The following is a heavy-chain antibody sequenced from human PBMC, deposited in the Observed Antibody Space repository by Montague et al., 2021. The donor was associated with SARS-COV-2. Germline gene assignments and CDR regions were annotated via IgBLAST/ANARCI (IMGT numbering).Heavy chain of an antibody. V-gene: IGHV4-34*01. D-gene: IGHD2-2*01. J-gene: IGHJ6*04. CDR1: GGSFSGDY. CDR2: ISHSGST. Sequence: SETLSLTCAVYGGSFSGDYWSWIRQPPGEGLEWMWEISHSGSTNYNPSLKIRVTISVYTSKNQFSLKLSSVTAADTAVYYCTRAGYQVLWSDYYYYGMDVWGKGTSVTVSS. CDR3: TRAGYQVLWSDYYYYGMDV.